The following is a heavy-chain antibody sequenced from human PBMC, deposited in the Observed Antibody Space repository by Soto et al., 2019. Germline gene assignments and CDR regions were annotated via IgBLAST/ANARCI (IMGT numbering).Heavy chain of an antibody. Sequence: EVQLVESGGGLVQPGGSLRLSCAASGFTFSRYSMHWVRQAPGKGLEWLSYITGTSNTIYADCVKGRFTVSRDNAQNSLYLQMNRLRDEDTDVYYCARVTGPTLATHYLYYWGQGTLVPVSS. CDR3: ARVTGPTLATHYLYY. J-gene: IGHJ4*02. D-gene: IGHD1-26*01. V-gene: IGHV3-48*02. CDR2: ITGTSNTI. CDR1: GFTFSRYS.